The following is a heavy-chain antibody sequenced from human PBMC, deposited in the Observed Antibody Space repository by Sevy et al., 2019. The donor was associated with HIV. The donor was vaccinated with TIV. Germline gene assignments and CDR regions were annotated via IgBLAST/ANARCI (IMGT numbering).Heavy chain of an antibody. V-gene: IGHV1-2*06. D-gene: IGHD2-15*01. CDR3: ARDLVFAGYCSGGSCYLIPPYGMDV. CDR2: INPNSGGT. J-gene: IGHJ6*02. Sequence: ASVKVSCKASGYTFTGYYMHWVRQAPGQGLEWMGRINPNSGGTNYAQKFQGRVTMTRDTSISTAYMELSRLRSDDTAVYYCARDLVFAGYCSGGSCYLIPPYGMDVWGQGTTVTVSS. CDR1: GYTFTGYY.